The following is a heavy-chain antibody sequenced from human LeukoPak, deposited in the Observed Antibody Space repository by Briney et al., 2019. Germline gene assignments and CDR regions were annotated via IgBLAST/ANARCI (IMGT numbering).Heavy chain of an antibody. V-gene: IGHV3-7*01. CDR1: GFTFSSYW. D-gene: IGHD3-22*01. J-gene: IGHJ4*02. CDR2: IKQDGSEK. Sequence: GGSLRLSCAASGFTFSSYWMSWVRQAPGKGLEWVANIKQDGSEKYYVDSVKGRFTISRDNAKNSLYLQMNSLRAEDTAVYYCARGHYYYDSSGYFLTFYFDYWGQGTLVTVSS. CDR3: ARGHYYYDSSGYFLTFYFDY.